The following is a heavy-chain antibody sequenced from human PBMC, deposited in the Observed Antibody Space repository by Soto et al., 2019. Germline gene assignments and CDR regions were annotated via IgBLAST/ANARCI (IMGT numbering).Heavy chain of an antibody. D-gene: IGHD5-18*01. J-gene: IGHJ6*02. V-gene: IGHV1-18*01. CDR1: GYTFTSYG. CDR3: ARDKFKDTDIHTVHYYYGMDV. Sequence: XSVKVSCKASGYTFTSYGIIWVRQAPGQGLEWMGWISAYNGNTNYAQKLQGRVTMTTDTSTSTAYMELRSLRSDDTAVYYCARDKFKDTDIHTVHYYYGMDVWGQGTTVTVSS. CDR2: ISAYNGNT.